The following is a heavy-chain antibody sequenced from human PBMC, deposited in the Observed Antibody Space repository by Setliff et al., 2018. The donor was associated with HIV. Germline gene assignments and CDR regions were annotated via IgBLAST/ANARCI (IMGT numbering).Heavy chain of an antibody. CDR3: ARVNTMVRGLDY. V-gene: IGHV4-59*01. CDR1: GASMTSYY. J-gene: IGHJ4*03. CDR2: IFYSGST. Sequence: SETLSLTCTVSGASMTSYYWTWIRQPPGKGLEWIGNIFYSGSTNYNPSLKSRVTISLDTSKNQFSLKLSSVTAADTAVYFCARVNTMVRGLDYWGQGTMVTVSS. D-gene: IGHD3-10*01.